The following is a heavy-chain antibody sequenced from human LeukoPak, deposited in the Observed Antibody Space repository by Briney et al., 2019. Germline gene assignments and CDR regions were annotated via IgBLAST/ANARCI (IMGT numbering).Heavy chain of an antibody. CDR3: ATSTDIVVVPAARGYNWFDP. CDR2: INHSGGT. D-gene: IGHD2-2*01. J-gene: IGHJ5*02. V-gene: IGHV4-34*01. CDR1: GGSFSGYY. Sequence: PSETLSLTCAVYGGSFSGYYWSWIRQPPGKGLEWIGEINHSGGTNYNPSLKSRVTISVDTSKNQFSLKLSSVTAADTAVYYCATSTDIVVVPAARGYNWFDPWGQGTLVTVSS.